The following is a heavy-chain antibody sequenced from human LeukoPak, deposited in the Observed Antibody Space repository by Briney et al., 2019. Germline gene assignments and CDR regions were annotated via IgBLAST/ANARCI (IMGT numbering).Heavy chain of an antibody. J-gene: IGHJ4*02. Sequence: SSETLSLTCTVSGGSISSGGYYWSWIRQHPGKGLEWIGYIYYSGSTYYNPSLKSRVTISVDTSKNQFPLKLSSVTAADTAVYYCARASIAAAGSYFDYWGQGTLVTVSS. CDR2: IYYSGST. V-gene: IGHV4-31*03. CDR1: GGSISSGGYY. D-gene: IGHD6-13*01. CDR3: ARASIAAAGSYFDY.